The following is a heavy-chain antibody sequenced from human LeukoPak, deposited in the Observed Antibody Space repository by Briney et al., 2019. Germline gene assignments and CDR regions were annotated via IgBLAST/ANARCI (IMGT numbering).Heavy chain of an antibody. J-gene: IGHJ3*02. CDR1: GFTFSTYA. CDR2: ISSNGGST. Sequence: GGSLRLSCAASGFTFSTYAMHWVRQAPGKGLEYVSVISSNGGSTYYADSVKGRFTISRDNPKNTLYLQMGSLRADDMAVYYCARARGCSSTTCYNAFDIWGQGTMVTVSS. V-gene: IGHV3-64*02. CDR3: ARARGCSSTTCYNAFDI. D-gene: IGHD2-2*02.